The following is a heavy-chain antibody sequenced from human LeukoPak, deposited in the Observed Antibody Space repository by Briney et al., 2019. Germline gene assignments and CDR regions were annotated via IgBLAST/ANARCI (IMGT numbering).Heavy chain of an antibody. J-gene: IGHJ1*01. CDR1: GFTFSSYA. CDR3: AKDGRGYSYGLEYFQH. Sequence: GGSLRLSCAASGFTFSSYAMSWVRQAPGKGLEWVSAISGSGGSTYYADSVKGRFTISRDNSKNTLYLQMNSLRAEDTAVYYCAKDGRGYSYGLEYFQHWGQGTLVTVSS. V-gene: IGHV3-23*01. D-gene: IGHD5-18*01. CDR2: ISGSGGST.